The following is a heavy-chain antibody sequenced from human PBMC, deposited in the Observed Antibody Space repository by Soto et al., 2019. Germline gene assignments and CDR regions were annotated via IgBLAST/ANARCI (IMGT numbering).Heavy chain of an antibody. V-gene: IGHV3-21*01. CDR3: ARDKGYCSGGSCYRDY. CDR2: ISSSSSYI. D-gene: IGHD2-15*01. CDR1: GFTFSSYS. Sequence: VQLVESGGGLVKPGGSLRLSCAASGFTFSSYSMNWVRQAPGKGLEWVSSISSSSSYIYYADSVKGRFTISRDNAKNSLYLQMNSLRAEDTAVYYCARDKGYCSGGSCYRDYWGQGTLVTVSS. J-gene: IGHJ4*02.